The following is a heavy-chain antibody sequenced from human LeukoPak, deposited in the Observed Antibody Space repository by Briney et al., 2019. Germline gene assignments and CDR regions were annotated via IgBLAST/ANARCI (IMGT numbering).Heavy chain of an antibody. CDR1: GYTFINYE. D-gene: IGHD3-9*01. Sequence: WASVKVSCKASGYTFINYEINWVRQATGQGLEWMGWMNPKSGNTGYAQKFQGRVTMTRNTSISTAYMELSSLRSEDTAVYYCARAHTDYDILTGYYEFDYWGQGTLVTVSS. CDR2: MNPKSGNT. J-gene: IGHJ4*02. CDR3: ARAHTDYDILTGYYEFDY. V-gene: IGHV1-8*01.